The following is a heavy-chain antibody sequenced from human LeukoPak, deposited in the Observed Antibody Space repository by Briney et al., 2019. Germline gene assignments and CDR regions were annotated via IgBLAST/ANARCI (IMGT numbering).Heavy chain of an antibody. CDR2: IYYSGST. CDR3: ARDAEAAAGAFDY. Sequence: PSETLSLTCTVSGGSISSYYWSWIRQPPGKGLEWIGYIYYSGSTNYNPSLKSRVTMSVDTSKNQFSLKLSSVTAADTAVYYCARDAEAAAGAFDYWGRGTLVTVSS. CDR1: GGSISSYY. V-gene: IGHV4-59*12. D-gene: IGHD6-13*01. J-gene: IGHJ4*02.